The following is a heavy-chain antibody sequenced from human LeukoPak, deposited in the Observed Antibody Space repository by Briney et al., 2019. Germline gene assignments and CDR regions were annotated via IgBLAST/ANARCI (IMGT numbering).Heavy chain of an antibody. V-gene: IGHV4-34*01. D-gene: IGHD3-10*01. J-gene: IGHJ5*02. CDR1: GASFSGYS. CDR2: FSHTGSP. CDR3: ARLWGYYGLTGNWFDP. Sequence: SETLSLTCAISGASFSGYSWTWIRQPPGKGLEWIGEFSHTGSPIYNPSLKSRVTISVDTSKNQFSLKLSSVTAADTAVYYCARLWGYYGLTGNWFDPWGQGTLVTVSS.